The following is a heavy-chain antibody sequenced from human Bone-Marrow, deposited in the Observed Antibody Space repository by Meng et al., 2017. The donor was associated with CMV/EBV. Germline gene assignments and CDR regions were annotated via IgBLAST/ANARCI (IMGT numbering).Heavy chain of an antibody. J-gene: IGHJ6*02. CDR3: ARASVLMVIYYYGMDV. D-gene: IGHD2-8*01. Sequence: GGSLRLSCAASGFTFSSYSMNWVRQAPGKGLEWVSSISSSSSYIYYADSVKGRFTISRGNAKNSLYLQMNSLRAEDTAVYYCARASVLMVIYYYGMDVWGQGTTVTVSS. CDR1: GFTFSSYS. V-gene: IGHV3-21*01. CDR2: ISSSSSYI.